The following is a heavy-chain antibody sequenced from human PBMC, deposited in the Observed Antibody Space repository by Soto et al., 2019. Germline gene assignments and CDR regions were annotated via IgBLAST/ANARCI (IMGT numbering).Heavy chain of an antibody. Sequence: QVQLQQWGAGALRPLETLSLTCGVSGGSFSGYYWAWIRQSPGKGLEWIGESKDRGSINYNPSLKSRVSISVDTSKNHYSLNLRSVTAADTAVYYCARESHDILTGPPWVWYFDLWGRGTLVTVSS. CDR2: SKDRGSI. CDR3: ARESHDILTGPPWVWYFDL. V-gene: IGHV4-34*01. CDR1: GGSFSGYY. D-gene: IGHD3-9*01. J-gene: IGHJ2*01.